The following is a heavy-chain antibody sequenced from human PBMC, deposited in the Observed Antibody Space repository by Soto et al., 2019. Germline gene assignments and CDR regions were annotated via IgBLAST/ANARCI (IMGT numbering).Heavy chain of an antibody. J-gene: IGHJ4*02. CDR3: AKEEVGDSSGYLNDY. CDR2: IKQDGSEK. V-gene: IGHV3-7*03. D-gene: IGHD3-22*01. CDR1: GFTFSSYW. Sequence: EVQLVESGGGLVQPGGSLRLSCAASGFTFSSYWMSWVRQAPGKGLEWVANIKQDGSEKYYVDSVKGRFTISRDNAKNSLYRQMNSLRAEDTAVYYCAKEEVGDSSGYLNDYWGQGTLVTVSS.